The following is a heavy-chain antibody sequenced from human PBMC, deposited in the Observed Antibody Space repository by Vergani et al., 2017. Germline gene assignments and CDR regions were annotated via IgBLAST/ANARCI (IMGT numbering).Heavy chain of an antibody. J-gene: IGHJ4*02. CDR2: IYPGDSDN. Sequence: EVQLVQSGAEVKKPGESLKLSCKGSGYSFTSYWIGWVRQMPGKGLGWMGIIYPGDSDNRYSPSFPGQVTIPADKSISTAYLQWSSLKASDTAMYYCARGAAAGRGEYYFDYWGQGTLVTVSS. D-gene: IGHD6-13*01. CDR3: ARGAAAGRGEYYFDY. V-gene: IGHV5-51*01. CDR1: GYSFTSYW.